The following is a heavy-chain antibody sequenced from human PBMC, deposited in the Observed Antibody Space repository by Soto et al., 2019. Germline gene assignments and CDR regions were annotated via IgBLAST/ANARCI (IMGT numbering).Heavy chain of an antibody. CDR3: VRPYYSSSWFPFDR. D-gene: IGHD6-13*01. CDR2: IDSGDGTT. CDR1: GFDFGDYY. V-gene: IGHV3-11*01. J-gene: IGHJ4*02. Sequence: PVGSLRLSCTGSGFDFGDYYMCWIRQAPGKGLEWVSYIDSGDGTTYYTDSVKGRFTISRDNAKKTVYLQMSSLRVEDTALYYCVRPYYSSSWFPFDRWGQGTLVTVPS.